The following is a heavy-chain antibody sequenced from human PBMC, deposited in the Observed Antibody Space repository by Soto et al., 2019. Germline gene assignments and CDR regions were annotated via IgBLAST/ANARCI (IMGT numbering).Heavy chain of an antibody. CDR3: ARVGDYYYDSSGYYFAPPIDY. D-gene: IGHD3-22*01. V-gene: IGHV4-31*02. CDR2: IYYSGST. Sequence: SETLSLTCTVSGGSISSGGYYWSWIRQHPGKGLEWIGYIYYSGSTYYNPSLKSRVTISVDTSKNQFSLKLSSVTAADTAVYYCARVGDYYYDSSGYYFAPPIDYWGQGTLVPVSS. CDR1: GGSISSGGYY. J-gene: IGHJ4*02.